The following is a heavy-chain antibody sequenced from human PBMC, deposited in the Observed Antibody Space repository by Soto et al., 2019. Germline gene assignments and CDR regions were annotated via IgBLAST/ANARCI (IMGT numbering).Heavy chain of an antibody. J-gene: IGHJ6*02. CDR1: GFTFSSYG. V-gene: IGHV3-30*18. CDR3: ANSPTIAARPYDYYYGMDV. CDR2: ISYDGSNK. D-gene: IGHD6-6*01. Sequence: LRLSCAASGFTFSSYGMHWVRQAPGKGLEWVAVISYDGSNKYYADSVKGRFTISRDNSKNTLYLQMNSLRAEDTAVYYCANSPTIAARPYDYYYGMDVWRQGTTVTVSS.